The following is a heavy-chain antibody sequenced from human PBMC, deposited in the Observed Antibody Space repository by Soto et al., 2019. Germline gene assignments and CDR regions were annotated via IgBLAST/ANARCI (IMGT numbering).Heavy chain of an antibody. D-gene: IGHD3-10*01. Sequence: GGSLRLSCAASGFTFSSYAMSWVRQAPGKGLEWVSAISSSSSSIYYADSVKGRFTISRDNAKNTLYLQMNSLRAEDTAVYYCARVLLWLGEQKRGAFDIWGQGTMVTVSS. J-gene: IGHJ3*02. V-gene: IGHV3-23*01. CDR1: GFTFSSYA. CDR3: ARVLLWLGEQKRGAFDI. CDR2: ISSSSSSI.